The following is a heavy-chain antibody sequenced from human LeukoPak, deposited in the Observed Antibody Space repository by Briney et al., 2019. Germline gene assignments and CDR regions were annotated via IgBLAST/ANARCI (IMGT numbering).Heavy chain of an antibody. CDR1: GFTFSTYW. J-gene: IGHJ4*02. Sequence: GGSLRLSCAVSGFTFSTYWMHWVRQAPGKGLVWVSRINTDGTITNYADSVKGRFTISRDNAKNMLHLQMNSLRADDTAVYYCSRSTFGQYDYWGQGTLVTASS. CDR2: INTDGTIT. CDR3: SRSTFGQYDY. D-gene: IGHD3-16*01. V-gene: IGHV3-74*01.